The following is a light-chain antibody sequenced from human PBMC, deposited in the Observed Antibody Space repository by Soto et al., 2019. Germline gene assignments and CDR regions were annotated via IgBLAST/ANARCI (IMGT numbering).Light chain of an antibody. CDR2: EVT. V-gene: IGLV2-14*01. CDR3: LSFTTISTYI. Sequence: QSALTQPASVSASPGQSITISCTGTSSDVGFYNYVSWYQHLPGKAPKLMIYEVTNRPSGVSDRFSGSKSGNTASLTISGLQAEDETDYYCLSFTTISTYIFGTGTKAPS. CDR1: SSDVGFYNY. J-gene: IGLJ1*01.